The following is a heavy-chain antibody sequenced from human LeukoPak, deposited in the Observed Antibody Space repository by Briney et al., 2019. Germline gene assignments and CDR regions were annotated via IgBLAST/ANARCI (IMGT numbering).Heavy chain of an antibody. D-gene: IGHD3-16*02. CDR2: ISDSGST. CDR1: GGSIGTSAYY. V-gene: IGHV4-31*03. J-gene: IGHJ5*01. Sequence: SQTLSLTCTVSGGSIGTSAYYWNWIRQHPGKGLEWIGFISDSGSTPYNPSLKSRVTISSDASKNQFSLKLTSVTAADMAVYYCARGRYSYGWNDSWGQGTLVTVSS. CDR3: ARGRYSYGWNDS.